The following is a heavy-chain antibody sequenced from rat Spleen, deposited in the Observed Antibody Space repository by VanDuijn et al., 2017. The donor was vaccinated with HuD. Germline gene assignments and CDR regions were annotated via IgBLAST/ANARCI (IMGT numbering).Heavy chain of an antibody. CDR1: GFTFSDYY. Sequence: EVQLVESDGDLVQPGRSLKLSCEASGFTFSDYYMAWVRQSPTKGLEWVATVSYDGSGTYYRDSVKGRFTISRDNAKSTLYLQMYSLRSEDTATYYCVRHTYFDYWGQGVMVTVSS. CDR3: VRHTYFDY. CDR2: VSYDGSGT. J-gene: IGHJ2*01. V-gene: IGHV5-29*01.